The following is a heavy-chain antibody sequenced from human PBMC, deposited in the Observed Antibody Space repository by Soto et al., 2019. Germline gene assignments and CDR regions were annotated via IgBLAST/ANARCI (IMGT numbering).Heavy chain of an antibody. Sequence: SETLSLTCTVSGGSISSGDYYWSWIRQPPGKGLEWIGYIYYSGSTYYNPSLKSRVTISVDTSKNQFSLKLSSVTAADTAVYYCARGGSCGGDSYRYYYYGMDVWGQGTTVTVSS. J-gene: IGHJ6*02. V-gene: IGHV4-30-4*01. D-gene: IGHD2-21*02. CDR1: GGSISSGDYY. CDR2: IYYSGST. CDR3: ARGGSCGGDSYRYYYYGMDV.